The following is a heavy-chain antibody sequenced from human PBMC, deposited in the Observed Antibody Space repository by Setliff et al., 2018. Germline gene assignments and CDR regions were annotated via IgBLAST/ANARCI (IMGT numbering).Heavy chain of an antibody. V-gene: IGHV1-69*06. Sequence: SVKVSCKVSGGTFINYGINWVRQAPGQGLEWMGRIIPKFGASTYAQKFRGRVTITADTSASTTYMALSSLRSEDTAMYYCARVTVGATIEYWGQGTLVTVSS. J-gene: IGHJ4*02. CDR2: IIPKFGAS. CDR3: ARVTVGATIEY. D-gene: IGHD1-26*01. CDR1: GGTFINYG.